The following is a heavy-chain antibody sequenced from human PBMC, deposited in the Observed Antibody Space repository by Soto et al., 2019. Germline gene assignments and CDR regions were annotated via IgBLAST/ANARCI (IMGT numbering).Heavy chain of an antibody. CDR3: ARLDIVVVPAAMFLDY. D-gene: IGHD2-2*03. V-gene: IGHV1-18*04. Sequence: GASVKVSCKASGYTFTIYGISCVLQSRLQWLEWMGCISAYNGNTNYAQKLQGRVTMTTDTSTSTAYMELRSLRSDDTAVYYCARLDIVVVPAAMFLDYWGQGTLVTVSS. CDR2: ISAYNGNT. CDR1: GYTFTIYG. J-gene: IGHJ4*02.